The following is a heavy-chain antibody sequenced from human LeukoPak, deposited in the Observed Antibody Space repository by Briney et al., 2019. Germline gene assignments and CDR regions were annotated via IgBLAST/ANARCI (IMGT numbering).Heavy chain of an antibody. CDR2: INPNSGGT. Sequence: ASVKVSCKASGYTFTGYYMHWVRQAPGQGLEWMGWINPNSGGTNYAQKFQGRVTMTRDTSISTAYMELSRLRSDDTAVYYCAREFKSGITMVQGVITRPQTFDYWGQGTLVTVSS. V-gene: IGHV1-2*02. D-gene: IGHD3-10*01. CDR1: GYTFTGYY. CDR3: AREFKSGITMVQGVITRPQTFDY. J-gene: IGHJ4*02.